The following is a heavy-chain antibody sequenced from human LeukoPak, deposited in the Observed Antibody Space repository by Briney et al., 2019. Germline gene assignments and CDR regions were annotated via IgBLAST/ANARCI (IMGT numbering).Heavy chain of an antibody. V-gene: IGHV3-21*01. Sequence: PGGSLRLSCAASGFTFSSYTMNWVRQAPGKGLEWVSSISSSSGYIYYADSVKGRFTISRDDAKNSVYLQMNSLRAEDTALYYCARESFSAVVISHFDYWGQGTLVTVSS. CDR2: ISSSSGYI. J-gene: IGHJ4*02. CDR1: GFTFSSYT. D-gene: IGHD3-22*01. CDR3: ARESFSAVVISHFDY.